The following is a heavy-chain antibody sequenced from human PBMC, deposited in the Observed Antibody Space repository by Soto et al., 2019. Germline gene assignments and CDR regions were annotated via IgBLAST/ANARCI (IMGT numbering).Heavy chain of an antibody. CDR2: ISGSGGST. Sequence: PGGSLRLSCAAFGFTFSSYSMNRVRQAPGKGLEWVSAISGSGGSTYYADSVKGRFTISRDNSKNTLYLQMNSLRAEDTAVYYCAKVPSRYCSSTSCYPDAFDIWGQGTMVTVSS. CDR1: GFTFSSYS. CDR3: AKVPSRYCSSTSCYPDAFDI. V-gene: IGHV3-23*01. D-gene: IGHD2-2*01. J-gene: IGHJ3*02.